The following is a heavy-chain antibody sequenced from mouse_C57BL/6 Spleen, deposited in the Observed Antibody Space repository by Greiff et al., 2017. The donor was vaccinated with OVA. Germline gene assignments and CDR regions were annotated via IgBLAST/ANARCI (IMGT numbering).Heavy chain of an antibody. CDR1: GYTFTSYW. CDR2: IYPSDSET. D-gene: IGHD2-4*01. V-gene: IGHV1-61*01. Sequence: VQLQQPGAELVRPGSSVKLSCKASGYTFTSYWMDWVKQRPGQGLEWIGNIYPSDSETHYNQKFKDKATLTVDKSSSTAYMQLSSLTSEDSAVYYCARRGDYDPFAYWGQGTLVTVSA. J-gene: IGHJ3*01. CDR3: ARRGDYDPFAY.